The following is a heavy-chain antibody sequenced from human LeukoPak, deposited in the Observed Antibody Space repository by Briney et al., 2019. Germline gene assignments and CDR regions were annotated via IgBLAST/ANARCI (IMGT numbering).Heavy chain of an antibody. D-gene: IGHD2-21*01. Sequence: ASVKVSCKAFGYKLTGNWIHWVRQAPGQGLEWMGWINTKTGATNLAQKFQGRVTMTRDTSVNTAYIEVSRLTSDDTAVYFCARGVVACPNWGQGTLVTVSS. CDR2: INTKTGAT. V-gene: IGHV1-2*02. CDR1: GYKLTGNW. CDR3: ARGVVACPN. J-gene: IGHJ4*02.